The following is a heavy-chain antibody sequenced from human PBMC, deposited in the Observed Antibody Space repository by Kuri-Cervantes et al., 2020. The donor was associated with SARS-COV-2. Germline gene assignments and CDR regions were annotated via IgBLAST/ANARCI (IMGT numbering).Heavy chain of an antibody. CDR2: IKQDGSEK. CDR3: ACPGKTPAAY. J-gene: IGHJ4*02. V-gene: IGHV3-7*01. CDR1: GFTFSSYW. Sequence: GESLKISCAASGFTFSSYWMSWVRQAPGKGLEWVANIKQDGSEKYYVDSMKGRFTISRDNAKNSLYLQMNSLRAEDTAVYYCACPGKTPAAYWGQGTLVTVSS. D-gene: IGHD2-15*01.